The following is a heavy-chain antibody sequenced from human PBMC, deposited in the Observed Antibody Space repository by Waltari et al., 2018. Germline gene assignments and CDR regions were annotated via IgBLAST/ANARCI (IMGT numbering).Heavy chain of an antibody. CDR2: INPSGGST. J-gene: IGHJ6*02. CDR1: GYTFTSYY. V-gene: IGHV1-46*01. Sequence: QVQLVQSGAEVKKPGASVKVSCKASGYTFTSYYMHWVRQATGQGLEWMGIINPSGGSTSYAQKFQGRVTMTRDTSTSTVYMELSSLRSEDTAVYYCATNYDFLNYYYYYGMDVWGQGTTVTVSS. D-gene: IGHD3-3*01. CDR3: ATNYDFLNYYYYYGMDV.